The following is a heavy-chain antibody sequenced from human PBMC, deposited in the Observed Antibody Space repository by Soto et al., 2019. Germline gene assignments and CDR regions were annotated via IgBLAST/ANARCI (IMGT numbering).Heavy chain of an antibody. CDR2: INPILSMS. V-gene: IGHV1-69*02. CDR1: GDTFTFYS. CDR3: ASSYGSGYRAFDY. D-gene: IGHD3-10*01. Sequence: QVQLVQSGAEVKKPGSSVRVSCKASGDTFTFYSINWVRQAPALGLAWMGRINPILSMSNYAQRFQGRVTMTADKSTSTAYMELSSLRSEDTAMYYCASSYGSGYRAFDYWGQGALVTVSS. J-gene: IGHJ4*02.